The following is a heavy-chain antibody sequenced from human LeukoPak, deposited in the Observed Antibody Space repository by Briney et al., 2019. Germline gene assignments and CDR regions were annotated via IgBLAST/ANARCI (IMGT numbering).Heavy chain of an antibody. CDR1: GFTLSSYE. J-gene: IGHJ4*02. D-gene: IGHD5-12*01. Sequence: GGSLRLSCTASGFTLSSYEMNWVRQAPRKGPEWGSYIGSGGTSIFYADSVKGRFTISRDSAENSLYLQMSTLRAEDTAIYYCARGYGGYDKWGQGTLVTVSS. CDR3: ARGYGGYDK. V-gene: IGHV3-48*03. CDR2: IGSGGTSI.